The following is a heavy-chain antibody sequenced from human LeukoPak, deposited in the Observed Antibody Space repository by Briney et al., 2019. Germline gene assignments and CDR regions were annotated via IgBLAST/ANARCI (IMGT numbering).Heavy chain of an antibody. Sequence: GGSLRLSCAASGFTFSSYSMNWVRQAPGKGLEWVSHITASGTAMFYADSVKGRFTISRDNAKNSLYLQMNSLRAEDTAVYYCARTRDLRYYFDYWGQGTLVTVSS. D-gene: IGHD3-3*01. CDR3: ARTRDLRYYFDY. CDR2: ITASGTAM. CDR1: GFTFSSYS. J-gene: IGHJ4*02. V-gene: IGHV3-48*04.